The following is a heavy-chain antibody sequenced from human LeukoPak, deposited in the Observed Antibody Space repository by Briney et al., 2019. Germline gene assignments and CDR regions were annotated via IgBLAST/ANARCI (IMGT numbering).Heavy chain of an antibody. CDR3: ARGGPFPSGSSSREYYLDY. D-gene: IGHD6-6*01. Sequence: GASVKVSCKASGYDFINYGISWVRQAPGQGLEWMGWRSIYNGNTDYKLRGRVTMTTDTSTSTAYMEVRSLRSDDTAVYYCARGGPFPSGSSSREYYLDYWGQGTLVTVSS. V-gene: IGHV1-18*01. CDR2: RSIYNGNT. J-gene: IGHJ4*02. CDR1: GYDFINYG.